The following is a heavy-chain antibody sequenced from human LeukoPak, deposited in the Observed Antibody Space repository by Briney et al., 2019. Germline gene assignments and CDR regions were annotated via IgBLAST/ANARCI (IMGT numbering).Heavy chain of an antibody. Sequence: PSETLSLTCTVSGGSISSYSWTWIRQAPGKGLEWIGNISYTGNTNYNPSLKSRVTMSVDTSNNQFSLNLSAVTAADTALYYCAGDSGNYGGDWFDPWGQGTLVTVSS. CDR2: ISYTGNT. D-gene: IGHD1-26*01. J-gene: IGHJ5*02. V-gene: IGHV4-59*01. CDR1: GGSISSYS. CDR3: AGDSGNYGGDWFDP.